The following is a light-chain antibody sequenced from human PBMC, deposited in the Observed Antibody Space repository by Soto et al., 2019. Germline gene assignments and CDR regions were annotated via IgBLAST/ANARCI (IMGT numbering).Light chain of an antibody. CDR3: QQYNNWPSGT. J-gene: IGKJ1*01. CDR2: GAS. CDR1: QSVSSN. Sequence: EIVMTQSPATLSVSPGERATLSCRASQSVSSNLAWYQQKPGQAPRLLIYGASTRPTGIPARFSGSGSGTEFTLTISSLQAEDFAVYYCQQYNNWPSGTFGQGTKVEFK. V-gene: IGKV3-15*01.